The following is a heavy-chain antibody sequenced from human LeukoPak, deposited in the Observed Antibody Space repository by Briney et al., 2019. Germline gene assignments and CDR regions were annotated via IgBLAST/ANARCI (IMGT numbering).Heavy chain of an antibody. J-gene: IGHJ4*02. CDR1: GFSFSSYG. CDR3: ANVLNLRGVNRPVPDY. Sequence: RRCLRLSCAASGFSFSSYGMHWVRQAQGKGLGWVGFIRYDGSNKYYADSVKCRFTISRDNSKNTLYLQMNSLRAEDTAVYYGANVLNLRGVNRPVPDYWGQGTLVTVSS. V-gene: IGHV3-30*02. D-gene: IGHD3-10*01. CDR2: IRYDGSNK.